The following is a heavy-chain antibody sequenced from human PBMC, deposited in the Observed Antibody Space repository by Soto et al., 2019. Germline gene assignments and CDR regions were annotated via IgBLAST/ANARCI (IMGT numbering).Heavy chain of an antibody. J-gene: IGHJ4*02. CDR3: ARGVIH. D-gene: IGHD2-21*01. CDR2: IYYSEST. Sequence: QVQLQESGPGLVKPSQTLSLTCTVSGGSISGGGYYWIWIRQHPGKGLEWFGYIYYSESTYYNPSLKSRVTNSVDASQNQSSLQLTSVTAADTAVYYWARGVIHWGKGTLVTVSS. V-gene: IGHV4-31*03. CDR1: GGSISGGGYY.